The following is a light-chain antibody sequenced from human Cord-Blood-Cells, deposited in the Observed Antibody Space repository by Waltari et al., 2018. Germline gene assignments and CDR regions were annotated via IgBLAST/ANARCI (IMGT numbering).Light chain of an antibody. CDR2: DAS. J-gene: IGKJ1*01. CDR3: QQRSNWPPWT. Sequence: EIVLTQSPATLSLSPGERDTLSCTASQSVSSYLAWYQQKPGQAPRLLIYDASNRATGIPARFSGSGSGTDFTLTISSLEPEDFAVYYCQQRSNWPPWTFGQGTKVEIK. V-gene: IGKV3-11*01. CDR1: QSVSSY.